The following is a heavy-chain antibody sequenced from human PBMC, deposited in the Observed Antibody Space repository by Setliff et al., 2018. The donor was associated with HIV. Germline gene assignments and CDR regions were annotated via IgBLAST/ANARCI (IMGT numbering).Heavy chain of an antibody. CDR2: IIPIFGTA. D-gene: IGHD5-12*01. V-gene: IGHV1-69*05. CDR3: ARDPRFDNGDSGYEGLYYFDY. CDR1: GYTFTSYG. J-gene: IGHJ4*02. Sequence: SVKVSCKASGYTFTSYGISWVRQAPGQGLEWMGGIIPIFGTANYAQKFQGRVTITTDEPTSTAYMELSSLRSEDTAVYYCARDPRFDNGDSGYEGLYYFDYWGQGTLVTVS.